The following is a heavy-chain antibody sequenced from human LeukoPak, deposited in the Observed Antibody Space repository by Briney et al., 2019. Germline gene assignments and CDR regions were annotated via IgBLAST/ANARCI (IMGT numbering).Heavy chain of an antibody. Sequence: GGSLRLSCVVSGFNLQNYAMSWVRQAPGKGLEWVSHVSPSGRSTYYADSVWGRFTISRDNAKNSLYLQMNSLRGEDTAVYYCAELGITMIGGVWGKGTTVTISS. CDR1: GFNLQNYA. CDR3: AELGITMIGGV. D-gene: IGHD3-10*02. CDR2: VSPSGRST. V-gene: IGHV3-23*01. J-gene: IGHJ6*04.